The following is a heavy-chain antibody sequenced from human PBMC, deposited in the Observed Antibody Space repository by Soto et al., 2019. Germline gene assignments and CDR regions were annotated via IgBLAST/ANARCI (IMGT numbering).Heavy chain of an antibody. Sequence: SETLSLTCTVSGGSISSSSYYWGWIRQPPGKGLEWIGSIYYSGSTYYNPSLKSRVTISVDTSKNQFSLKLSSVTAADTAVYYCARVATANILRFLEWLHNWFDPWGQGTLVTAPQ. CDR2: IYYSGST. CDR3: ARVATANILRFLEWLHNWFDP. CDR1: GGSISSSSYY. D-gene: IGHD3-3*01. J-gene: IGHJ5*02. V-gene: IGHV4-39*01.